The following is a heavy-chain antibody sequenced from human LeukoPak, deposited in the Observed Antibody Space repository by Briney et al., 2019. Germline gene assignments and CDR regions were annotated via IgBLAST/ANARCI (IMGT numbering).Heavy chain of an antibody. D-gene: IGHD3-22*01. V-gene: IGHV3-23*01. CDR2: ISGSGGST. CDR3: VKLPLITMIVVVGYFDY. J-gene: IGHJ4*02. Sequence: GGSLILSCAASGFTFSSYAMSWVRQAPGKGLEWVSAISGSGGSTYYADSVKGRFTISRDNSKNTLYLQMNSLRAEDTAVYYCVKLPLITMIVVVGYFDYWGQGTLVTVSS. CDR1: GFTFSSYA.